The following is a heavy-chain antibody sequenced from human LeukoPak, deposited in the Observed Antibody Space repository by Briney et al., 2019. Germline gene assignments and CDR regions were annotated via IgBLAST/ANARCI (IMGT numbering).Heavy chain of an antibody. D-gene: IGHD6-6*01. V-gene: IGHV4-59*11. CDR2: MSYSGNT. CDR1: GASITSQF. Sequence: SETLSLTCTVSGASITSQFWSWVRQPPGKRPEYLGYMSYSGNTNYNPSLKSRVAISLDTSKNQFSLKLSSLTAADTAVYYCARFSSGSNWFDAWAREPWSPSPQ. CDR3: ARFSSGSNWFDA. J-gene: IGHJ5*02.